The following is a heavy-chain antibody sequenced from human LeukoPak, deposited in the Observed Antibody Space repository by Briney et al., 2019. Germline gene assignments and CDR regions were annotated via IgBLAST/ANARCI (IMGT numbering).Heavy chain of an antibody. V-gene: IGHV4-59*02. D-gene: IGHD3-22*01. Sequence: SETLSLTCTVSGGSVSNYYWSWIRQPPGKGLEWIGYISYSGSTNYNPSLKSQVTISMDTSKNQFSLKMTSVTAADTAVYYCAKIHDSSGYYRDNYYYYMDVWGKGTTVTVSS. CDR1: GGSVSNYY. J-gene: IGHJ6*03. CDR2: ISYSGST. CDR3: AKIHDSSGYYRDNYYYYMDV.